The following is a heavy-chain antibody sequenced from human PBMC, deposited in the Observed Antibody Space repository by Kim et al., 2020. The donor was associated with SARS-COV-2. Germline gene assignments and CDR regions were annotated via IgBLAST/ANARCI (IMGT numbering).Heavy chain of an antibody. V-gene: IGHV4-59*01. J-gene: IGHJ4*02. Sequence: SETLSLTCTVSGGSLTGYYWTWIRQPPGKTLEWIGYISDSGTTNYNPSLKSRVTLLVDTSKNQFSLKVTSVTAADTAVYFCARGRAVTKDADYWGQGTLVTVSS. CDR1: GGSLTGYY. D-gene: IGHD4-17*01. CDR3: ARGRAVTKDADY. CDR2: ISDSGTT.